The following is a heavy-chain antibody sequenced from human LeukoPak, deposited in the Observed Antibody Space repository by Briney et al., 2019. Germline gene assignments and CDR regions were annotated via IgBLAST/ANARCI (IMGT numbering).Heavy chain of an antibody. CDR2: ISGSGDYT. J-gene: IGHJ5*02. CDR3: AREVIGAAAGFDP. CDR1: GFTFSYYV. Sequence: GGSLRLSCAASGFTFSYYVMGWVRQAPGKGLEWVSTISGSGDYTYYADSVKGRFTISRDNSKNTLYLQMNSLRAEDTAVYYCAREVIGAAAGFDPWGQGTLVTVSS. D-gene: IGHD6-13*01. V-gene: IGHV3-23*01.